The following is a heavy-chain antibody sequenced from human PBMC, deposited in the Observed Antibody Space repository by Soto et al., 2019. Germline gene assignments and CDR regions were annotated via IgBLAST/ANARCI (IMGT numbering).Heavy chain of an antibody. J-gene: IGHJ3*02. CDR2: ISSSSSYI. Sequence: GGSLRLSCAASGFTFSSYSMNWVRQAPGKGLEWVSSISSSSSYIYYADSVKGRFTISRDNAKNSLYLQMNSLRAEDTAVYYCAHLLPPGSGWYLLRAFDIWGQGTMVTVSS. D-gene: IGHD6-19*01. CDR3: AHLLPPGSGWYLLRAFDI. V-gene: IGHV3-21*01. CDR1: GFTFSSYS.